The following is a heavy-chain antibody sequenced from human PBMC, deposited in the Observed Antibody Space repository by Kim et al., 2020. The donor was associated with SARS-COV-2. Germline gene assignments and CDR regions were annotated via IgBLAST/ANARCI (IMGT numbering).Heavy chain of an antibody. J-gene: IGHJ4*02. V-gene: IGHV3-30*01. D-gene: IGHD5-12*01. CDR3: ARPGGYSGYDFHFDY. Sequence: DSVKGRFTISRDNSKNTLYLQMNSLRAEDTAVYYCARPGGYSGYDFHFDYWGQGTLVTVSS.